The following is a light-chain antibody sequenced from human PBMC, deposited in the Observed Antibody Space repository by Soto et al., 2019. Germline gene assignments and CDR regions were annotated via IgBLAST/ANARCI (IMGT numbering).Light chain of an antibody. V-gene: IGKV3-20*01. Sequence: NVSTQSAGAMSLSPGGSGSIYSRASQSVSSSYLVWHQQKPGQAPRLLIYAASRRATGIPDRFSGSGSGTDFTITISRLEPEDFAVYYCQQYGSSGTFGQGTRLEIK. CDR2: AAS. CDR3: QQYGSSGT. CDR1: QSVSSSY. J-gene: IGKJ5*01.